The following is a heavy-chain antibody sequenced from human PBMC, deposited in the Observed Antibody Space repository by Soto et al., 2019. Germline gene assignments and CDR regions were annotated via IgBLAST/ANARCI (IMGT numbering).Heavy chain of an antibody. CDR1: GYSFTNYG. Sequence: GASVKVSCKASGYSFTNYGVNWVRQAPGQGLEWVGWISVYNGNTKYAQKFQGRVTMTTDTSTNTAYMELRSLRSDDTAVYHCVRNSDPWLLDFWGQGSLVTVSS. CDR3: VRNSDPWLLDF. D-gene: IGHD5-12*01. J-gene: IGHJ4*02. CDR2: ISVYNGNT. V-gene: IGHV1-18*01.